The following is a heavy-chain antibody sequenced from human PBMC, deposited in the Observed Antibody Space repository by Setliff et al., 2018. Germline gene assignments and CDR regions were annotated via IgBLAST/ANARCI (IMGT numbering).Heavy chain of an antibody. Sequence: SETLSLTCTVSGGYISTTNYFWSWIRQPAGRGLEWIGRMIVSAGADYNPALKSRVTMSVDSPNNKFSLNLSSVSAADTAVYYCARGPDLTAVGATYFYGMDVWGQGLLVTVSS. D-gene: IGHD6-19*01. CDR2: MIVSAGA. J-gene: IGHJ6*02. CDR3: ARGPDLTAVGATYFYGMDV. CDR1: GGYISTTNYF. V-gene: IGHV4-61*02.